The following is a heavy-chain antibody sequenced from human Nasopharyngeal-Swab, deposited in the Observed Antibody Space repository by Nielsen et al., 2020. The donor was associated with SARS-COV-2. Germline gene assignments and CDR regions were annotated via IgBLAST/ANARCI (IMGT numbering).Heavy chain of an antibody. CDR3: TSTKGIGVAGEFDY. Sequence: GGSLRLSCAASGFTFSTYWMSWVRQAPGKGLEWVANIKQDGSEKYYVDSVKGRFTISRDNAKNSLYLQMNSLKTEDTAVYYCTSTKGIGVAGEFDYWGQGTLVTVSS. V-gene: IGHV3-7*03. J-gene: IGHJ4*02. D-gene: IGHD6-19*01. CDR1: GFTFSTYW. CDR2: IKQDGSEK.